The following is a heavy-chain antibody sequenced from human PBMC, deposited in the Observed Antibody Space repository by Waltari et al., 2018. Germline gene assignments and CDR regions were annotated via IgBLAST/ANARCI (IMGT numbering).Heavy chain of an antibody. D-gene: IGHD1-26*01. CDR2: ISSSSSYI. CDR3: ARVGSSRGFDY. J-gene: IGHJ4*02. CDR1: GFTFSRYS. Sequence: EVQLVVSGGGLVKPGGSLRLSCAPSGFTFSRYSLNWVRQAPGKGLEWVSSISSSSSYIYYADSVKGRFTISRDNAKNSLYLQMNSLRAEDTAVYYCARVGSSRGFDYWGQGTLVTVSS. V-gene: IGHV3-21*01.